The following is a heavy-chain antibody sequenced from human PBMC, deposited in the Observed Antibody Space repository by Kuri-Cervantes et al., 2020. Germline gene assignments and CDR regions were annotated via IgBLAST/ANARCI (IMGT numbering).Heavy chain of an antibody. CDR2: ISYDGSNK. CDR1: GFTFSSYA. Sequence: GGSLRLSCAASGFTFSSYAMHWVRQAPGKGLEWVAVISYDGSNKYYADSVKGRFTISRDNSKNTLYLQMNSLRAEDTAVYYCASYTNFWGSYTEYWGQGTLVTVSS. CDR3: ASYTNFWGSYTEY. J-gene: IGHJ4*02. D-gene: IGHD3-16*01. V-gene: IGHV3-30-3*01.